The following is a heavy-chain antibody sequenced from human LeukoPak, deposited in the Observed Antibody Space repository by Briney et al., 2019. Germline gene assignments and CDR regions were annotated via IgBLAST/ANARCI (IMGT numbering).Heavy chain of an antibody. D-gene: IGHD3-22*01. CDR1: GYSISSGYY. CDR2: IYYSGST. J-gene: IGHJ4*02. Sequence: SETLSLTCTVSGYSISSGYYWGWIRQPPGKGLEWFGYIYYSGSTNYNPPLKSRVTISVDTSKNQFSLKLSSVTAADTAVYYCASSYYDSSGPNYWGQGTLVTVSS. V-gene: IGHV4-61*01. CDR3: ASSYYDSSGPNY.